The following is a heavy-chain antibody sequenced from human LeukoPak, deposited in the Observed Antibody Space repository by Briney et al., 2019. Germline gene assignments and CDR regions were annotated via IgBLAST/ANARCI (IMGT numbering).Heavy chain of an antibody. D-gene: IGHD6-19*01. CDR2: IYHSGST. V-gene: IGHV4-4*02. Sequence: GTLSLTCAVSGGSISSSNWWSWVRQPPGKGLEWIGEIYHSGSTNYNPSLKSRVTISVDTSKNQFSLRLNSVTAADTAVYYCAKSDRYASGWTGWFDPWGQGILVTVSS. CDR1: GGSISSSNW. CDR3: AKSDRYASGWTGWFDP. J-gene: IGHJ5*02.